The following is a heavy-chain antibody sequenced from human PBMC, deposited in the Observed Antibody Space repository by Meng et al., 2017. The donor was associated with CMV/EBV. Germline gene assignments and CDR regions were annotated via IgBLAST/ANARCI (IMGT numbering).Heavy chain of an antibody. CDR2: IRGSGGST. V-gene: IGHV3-23*01. Sequence: GGSLRLSCAASGFTFSSYAMSWVRQAPGKGLEWVSAIRGSGGSTYYADSVKGRFTISRDNSKNTLYLQRNSLRAEDTAVYYCAKDGYCSSTSCQDYYYYGMDVWGQGTTVTVSS. D-gene: IGHD2-2*03. CDR3: AKDGYCSSTSCQDYYYYGMDV. J-gene: IGHJ6*02. CDR1: GFTFSSYA.